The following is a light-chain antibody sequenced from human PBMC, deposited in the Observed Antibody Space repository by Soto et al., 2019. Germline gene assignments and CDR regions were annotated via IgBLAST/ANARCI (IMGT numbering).Light chain of an antibody. CDR1: QSISTY. Sequence: DIQMTQSPPSLSASVGDRVTITCRASQSISTYLNWYQQKPGKAPKLLIYAASSLQSGVPSRFGGSGSGTDFTLSIRSLQLEDFATYYWQQGYSGCPVTLGQGTRVEIK. J-gene: IGKJ5*01. CDR3: QQGYSGCPVT. V-gene: IGKV1-39*01. CDR2: AAS.